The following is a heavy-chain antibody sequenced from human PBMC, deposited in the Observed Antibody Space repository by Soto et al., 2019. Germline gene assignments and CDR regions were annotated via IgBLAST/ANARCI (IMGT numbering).Heavy chain of an antibody. Sequence: PGGSLRLSCAASGFTFSSYWMHWVRQAPGKGLVWVSRINSDGSSTSYADSVKGRFTISRDNAKNTLYLQMNSLRAEDTAVYYCARKVGATVYYYYGMDVWGQGTTVTVSS. D-gene: IGHD1-26*01. CDR1: GFTFSSYW. CDR2: INSDGSST. V-gene: IGHV3-74*01. J-gene: IGHJ6*02. CDR3: ARKVGATVYYYYGMDV.